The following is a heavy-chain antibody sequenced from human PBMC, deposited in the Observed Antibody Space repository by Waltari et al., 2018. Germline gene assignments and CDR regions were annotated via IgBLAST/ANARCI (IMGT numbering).Heavy chain of an antibody. CDR3: AKDNGFWSGYYTGWFDP. Sequence: EVQLLESGGGLVQPGGSLRLSCAASGFTFSSYAMSWVRQAPGPGLEWVSAISGSGGSTYYADSVKGRFTISRDNSKNTLYLQMNSLRAEDTAVYYCAKDNGFWSGYYTGWFDPWGQGTLVTVSS. CDR1: GFTFSSYA. D-gene: IGHD3-3*01. J-gene: IGHJ5*02. CDR2: ISGSGGST. V-gene: IGHV3-23*01.